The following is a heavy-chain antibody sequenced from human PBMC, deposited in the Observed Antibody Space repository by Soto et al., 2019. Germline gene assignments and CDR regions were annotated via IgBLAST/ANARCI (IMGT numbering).Heavy chain of an antibody. CDR3: ATDRDSSGRFDY. CDR2: ISYDGSNK. Sequence: QVQLVESGGGVVQPGRSLRLSCAASGFTFSSYGMHWVRQAPGKGLEWVAVISYDGSNKYYADSVKGRFTISRDNSKNTLYLQMNSLRAEDTAVYYCATDRDSSGRFDYWGQGTLVTVSS. V-gene: IGHV3-30*03. CDR1: GFTFSSYG. D-gene: IGHD6-19*01. J-gene: IGHJ4*02.